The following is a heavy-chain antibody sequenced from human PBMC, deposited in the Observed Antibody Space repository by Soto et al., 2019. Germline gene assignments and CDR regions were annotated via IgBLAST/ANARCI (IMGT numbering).Heavy chain of an antibody. J-gene: IGHJ4*02. D-gene: IGHD3-10*01. CDR3: ASSMGRGGNDY. Sequence: EVQLVESGGGLVQPGGSLRLSCAASGFTFSDYWMSWVRQAPGKGLACVANIKTDGSEKYYVDPVKGRFTISRDNAKNSLYLPMNSLRAEDTAVYYCASSMGRGGNDYWGQGTLVAVSS. V-gene: IGHV3-7*05. CDR1: GFTFSDYW. CDR2: IKTDGSEK.